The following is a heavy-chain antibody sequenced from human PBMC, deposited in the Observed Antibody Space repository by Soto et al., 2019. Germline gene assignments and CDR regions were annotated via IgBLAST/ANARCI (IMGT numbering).Heavy chain of an antibody. D-gene: IGHD3-9*01. J-gene: IGHJ4*02. CDR3: VRGDDILTGYYRGGDY. Sequence: QVQLVQSGAEVKKPGASVKVSCKASGYTFTSYGITWVRQAPGQGLEWMGWISAYNGNTNYGQKVQGRVTMTTDTSTRIAYMELRSLRSDDTAVYYCVRGDDILTGYYRGGDYWGQGTQVTVSS. CDR2: ISAYNGNT. CDR1: GYTFTSYG. V-gene: IGHV1-18*01.